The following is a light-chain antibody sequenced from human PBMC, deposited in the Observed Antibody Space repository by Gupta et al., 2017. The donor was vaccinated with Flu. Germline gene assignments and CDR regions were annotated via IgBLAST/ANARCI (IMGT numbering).Light chain of an antibody. V-gene: IGKV3-15*01. CDR2: GAS. Sequence: EIVMTQSPATLSVSPVERAALTCRASQSVSSNLAWYQQKPGQAPRLLTYGASTRATGSPARFSGSGSGTEFTLTISSLQSEDFAVYYCQQYNDWLPYTFGQGTKLEIK. CDR3: QQYNDWLPYT. J-gene: IGKJ2*01. CDR1: QSVSSN.